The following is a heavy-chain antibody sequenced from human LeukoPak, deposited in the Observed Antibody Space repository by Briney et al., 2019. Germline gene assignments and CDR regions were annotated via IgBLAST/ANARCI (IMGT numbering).Heavy chain of an antibody. Sequence: GGSLRLSCAASGFTFSSYAMGWVRQAPGKGLEWVSAISDAGGSTFYADSVKGRFTISRDNSKNTLYLQMNSLRAEDTAVYYCAKDQDIVVVPAALGYWGQGTLVTVSS. D-gene: IGHD2-2*01. CDR1: GFTFSSYA. CDR3: AKDQDIVVVPAALGY. V-gene: IGHV3-23*01. CDR2: ISDAGGST. J-gene: IGHJ4*02.